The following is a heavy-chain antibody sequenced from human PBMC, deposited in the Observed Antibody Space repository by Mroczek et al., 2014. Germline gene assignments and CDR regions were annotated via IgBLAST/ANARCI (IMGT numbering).Heavy chain of an antibody. CDR1: GYTFTGYY. V-gene: IGHV1-2*02. D-gene: IGHD6-19*01. CDR2: INPNSGGT. J-gene: IGHJ5*02. Sequence: VQLVESGAEVKKPGASVKVSCKASGYTFTGYYMHWVRQAPGQGLEWMGWINPNSGGTNYAQKFQGRVTMTRDTSISTAYMELSRLRSDDTAVYYCAREGDTDKQWLVTFDPWGQGTLVTVSS. CDR3: AREGDTDKQWLVTFDP.